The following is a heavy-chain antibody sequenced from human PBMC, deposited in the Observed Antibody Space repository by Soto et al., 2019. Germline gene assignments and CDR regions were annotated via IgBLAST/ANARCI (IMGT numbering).Heavy chain of an antibody. J-gene: IGHJ3*02. CDR1: GFTFSNYA. CDR3: TRGLSLPSMNTGDEPLDI. CDR2: MSFDGTR. V-gene: IGHV3-30*03. D-gene: IGHD3-16*01. Sequence: QVQLVESGGGVVQPGTSLTLSCAASGFTFSNYAMHWVRQAPGKGLEWVAAMSFDGTRYYADSVKGRSTISRDSARNTVCLQTSGLRVDDTALYYCTRGLSLPSMNTGDEPLDIWGQGTMVTVSS.